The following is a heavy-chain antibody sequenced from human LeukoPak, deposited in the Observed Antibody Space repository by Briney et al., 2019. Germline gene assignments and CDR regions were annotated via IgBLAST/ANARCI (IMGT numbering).Heavy chain of an antibody. Sequence: PSETLSLTCAVYGGSFSGYYWSWIRQPPGKGLEWIGDINHSGSTNYNPSLKSRVTISVDTSKNQFSLKLSSVTAADTAVYYCARGLKGYCSGGSCSWFDPWGQGTLVTVSS. J-gene: IGHJ5*02. CDR2: INHSGST. CDR3: ARGLKGYCSGGSCSWFDP. D-gene: IGHD2-15*01. V-gene: IGHV4-34*01. CDR1: GGSFSGYY.